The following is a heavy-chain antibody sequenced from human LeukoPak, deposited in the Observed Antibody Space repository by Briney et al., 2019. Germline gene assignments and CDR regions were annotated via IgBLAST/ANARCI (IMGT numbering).Heavy chain of an antibody. CDR1: GGSISSYH. D-gene: IGHD3-16*02. V-gene: IGHV4-4*07. J-gene: IGHJ3*02. CDR2: IYTSGST. CDR3: ARGGYTAGALDI. Sequence: PSETLSLTCTVSGGSISSYHWSWIRQPAGKGLEWIGRIYTSGSTNYNPSLKSRVTMSVDTSKNQFSLKMSSVTAADTAVYYCARGGYTAGALDIWGQGTMVTVSS.